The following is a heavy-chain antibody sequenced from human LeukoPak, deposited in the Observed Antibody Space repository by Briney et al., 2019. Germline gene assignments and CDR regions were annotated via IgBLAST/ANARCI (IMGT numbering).Heavy chain of an antibody. D-gene: IGHD3-10*01. Sequence: SETLSLTCTVSGGSISSHYWSWIRQPAGKGLDWVGRIYSSGTTNYNPSLKSRVTMSVDTSKNQFSLTLSSVTAADTAVYYCARASYYRNRYFDLWGRGTLVTVSS. CDR1: GGSISSHY. CDR2: IYSSGTT. V-gene: IGHV4-4*07. CDR3: ARASYYRNRYFDL. J-gene: IGHJ2*01.